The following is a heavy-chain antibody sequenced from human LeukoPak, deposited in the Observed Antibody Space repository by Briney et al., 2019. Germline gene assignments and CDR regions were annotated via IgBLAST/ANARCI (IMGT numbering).Heavy chain of an antibody. CDR3: ARHTRQGYCSSTSCYTHNWFDP. CDR1: GFTFSSYA. V-gene: IGHV4-4*09. Sequence: GSLRLSCAASGFTFSSYAMSWVRQAPGKGLEWIGYIYTSGSTNYNPSLKSRVTISVDTSKNQFSLKLSSVTAADTAVYYCARHTRQGYCSSTSCYTHNWFDPWGQGTLVTVSS. D-gene: IGHD2-2*02. J-gene: IGHJ5*02. CDR2: IYTSGST.